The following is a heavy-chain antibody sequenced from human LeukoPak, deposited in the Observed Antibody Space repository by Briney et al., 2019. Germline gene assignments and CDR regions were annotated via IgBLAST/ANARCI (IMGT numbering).Heavy chain of an antibody. D-gene: IGHD2-2*01. V-gene: IGHV3-21*01. CDR2: IGSTSSYL. CDR3: ARVRSGYCSGTSCPHGPFDI. CDR1: GFTFSSYS. Sequence: GGSLRLSCAASGFTFSSYSMNWVRQAPGRGLEWVSSIGSTSSYLYYGDSVKGRFTISGDNAKNSLYLQMSSLRAEDTAVYYCARVRSGYCSGTSCPHGPFDIWGQGTMVTVSS. J-gene: IGHJ3*02.